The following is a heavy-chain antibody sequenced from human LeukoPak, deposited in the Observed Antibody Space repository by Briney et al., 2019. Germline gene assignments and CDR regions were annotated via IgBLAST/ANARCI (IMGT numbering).Heavy chain of an antibody. CDR1: GFTFSSYA. Sequence: GGSLRLSCAASGFTFSSYAMSWVRQAPGKGLEWVSSISGNGGSTYYGDSVKGRFTISRDNAKNSLYLQMNSLRAEDTALYYCAKDTRPLRGYSYGYFDYWGQGTRVTVSS. V-gene: IGHV3-23*01. J-gene: IGHJ4*02. CDR2: ISGNGGST. CDR3: AKDTRPLRGYSYGYFDY. D-gene: IGHD5-18*01.